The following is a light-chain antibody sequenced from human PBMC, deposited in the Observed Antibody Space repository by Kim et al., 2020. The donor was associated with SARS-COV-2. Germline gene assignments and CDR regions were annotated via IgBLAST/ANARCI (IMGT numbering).Light chain of an antibody. J-gene: IGLJ3*02. CDR2: GNS. V-gene: IGLV1-40*01. Sequence: RVTLACTGGSSKSGGDYDVHWYQQLPGTAPKLLIYGNSNRPSGVPDRFSGSKSGTSASLAITGLQAEDEADYYCQSYDSSLSGWVFGGGTQLTVL. CDR1: SSKSGGDYD. CDR3: QSYDSSLSGWV.